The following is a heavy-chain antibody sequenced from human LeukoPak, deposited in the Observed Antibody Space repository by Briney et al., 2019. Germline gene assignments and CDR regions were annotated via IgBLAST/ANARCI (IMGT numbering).Heavy chain of an antibody. CDR3: ARGDYGDYDLDY. J-gene: IGHJ4*02. Sequence: PGGSLRLSCAASGFTFSSYAMHWVRQAPGKGLEYVSAISSNGGSTYYANSVKGRFTISRDNSKDTLYLQMGSLRAEDMAVYYCARGDYGDYDLDYWGQGTLVTVSS. CDR2: ISSNGGST. CDR1: GFTFSSYA. V-gene: IGHV3-64*01. D-gene: IGHD4-17*01.